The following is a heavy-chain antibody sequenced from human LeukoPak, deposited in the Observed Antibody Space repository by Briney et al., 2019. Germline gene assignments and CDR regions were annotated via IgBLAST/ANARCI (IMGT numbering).Heavy chain of an antibody. CDR2: ISGSAGST. V-gene: IGHV3-23*01. J-gene: IGHJ4*02. CDR1: GFTFSSYA. CDR3: AREVYSSTWFDL. Sequence: GGSLRLSCAASGFTFSSYAMNWVRQAPGKGLEWVSSISGSAGSTYYADSVKGRFTISRDNSRNTLYLQMNSLRGDDTAVYYCAREVYSSTWFDLWGQGTLVTVSS. D-gene: IGHD6-13*01.